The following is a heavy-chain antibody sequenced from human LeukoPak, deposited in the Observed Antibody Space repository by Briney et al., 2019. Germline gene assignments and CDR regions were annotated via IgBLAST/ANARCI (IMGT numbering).Heavy chain of an antibody. Sequence: PSETLSLTCTVSGGSISSSSYNWGWIRQPPGKGLEWIGSIYYSGSTYYNPSLKSRVTISVDTSKNQFSLKLSSVTAADTVVYYCARQTIAARPFFDYWGQGTLVTVSS. J-gene: IGHJ4*02. CDR3: ARQTIAARPFFDY. V-gene: IGHV4-39*01. CDR1: GGSISSSSYN. CDR2: IYYSGST. D-gene: IGHD6-6*01.